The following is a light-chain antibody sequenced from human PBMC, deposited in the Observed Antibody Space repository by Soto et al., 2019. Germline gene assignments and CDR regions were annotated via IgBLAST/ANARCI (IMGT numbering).Light chain of an antibody. V-gene: IGLV2-18*02. CDR3: SSYTSSSTLV. J-gene: IGLJ1*01. Sequence: QSALTQPPSVSGSPGQSVTISCTGSSSAVGGYNRVSWYQQPPGTAPKLLIYEVSNRPSGVPDRFSGSKSGNTASLTISGLQTEDEADYYCSSYTSSSTLVFGTGTKVTVL. CDR1: SSAVGGYNR. CDR2: EVS.